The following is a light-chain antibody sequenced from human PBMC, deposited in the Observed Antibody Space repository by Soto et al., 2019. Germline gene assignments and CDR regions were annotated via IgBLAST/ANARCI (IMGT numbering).Light chain of an antibody. CDR1: QALSSW. CDR3: QQANSFPLT. J-gene: IGKJ4*01. Sequence: DIQMTQSPYSVSASVGDIVTITCRASQALSSWLAWYQQKPGKAPKLLIYSASTLQSGVPSSFSGSGSGTDFTLTISSLQPEDFATYYCQQANSFPLTFGGGTTVAIK. V-gene: IGKV1-12*01. CDR2: SAS.